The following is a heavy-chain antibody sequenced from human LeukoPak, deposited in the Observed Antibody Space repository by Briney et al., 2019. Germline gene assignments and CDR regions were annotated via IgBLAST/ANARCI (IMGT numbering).Heavy chain of an antibody. V-gene: IGHV1-18*04. Sequence: ASVKVSCKASGYTFTGYYMHWVRQAPGQGLEWLGWIYPHNGNTNYAQKLQDRVSMTTATSTSIAYMELRGLRSDDTAVYYCARSSTWEPFDYWGQGTLVTVSS. CDR1: GYTFTGYY. J-gene: IGHJ4*02. CDR3: ARSSTWEPFDY. D-gene: IGHD1-26*01. CDR2: IYPHNGNT.